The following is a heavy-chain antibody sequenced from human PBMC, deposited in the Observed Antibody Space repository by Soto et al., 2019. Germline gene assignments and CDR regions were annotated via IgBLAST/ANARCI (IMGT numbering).Heavy chain of an antibody. V-gene: IGHV3-23*01. Sequence: EVQLLESGGDLVQPGGSLRLSCAASGFTFSSYVMNWVRQAPGKGLEWVSGISGSGGNTYYADSVKGRFTISRDNSKNTLYLQMNSLRAEDTAVYYCVGELRWYNWFDPWGQGTLVTVSS. CDR3: VGELRWYNWFDP. J-gene: IGHJ5*02. D-gene: IGHD1-26*01. CDR2: ISGSGGNT. CDR1: GFTFSSYV.